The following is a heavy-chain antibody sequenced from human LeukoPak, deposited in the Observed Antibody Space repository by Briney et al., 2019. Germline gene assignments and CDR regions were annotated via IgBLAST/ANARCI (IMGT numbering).Heavy chain of an antibody. CDR1: GYSISSGYY. D-gene: IGHD3-9*01. J-gene: IGHJ4*02. Sequence: PSETLSLTCTVSGYSISSGYYWGWIRQPPGKGLEWIGSIYYSGSTYYNPSLKSRVTISVDTSKNQFSLKLSSVTAADTAVYYCARHGSGNYDILTGYSSDFDYWGQGTLVTVSS. CDR3: ARHGSGNYDILTGYSSDFDY. CDR2: IYYSGST. V-gene: IGHV4-38-2*02.